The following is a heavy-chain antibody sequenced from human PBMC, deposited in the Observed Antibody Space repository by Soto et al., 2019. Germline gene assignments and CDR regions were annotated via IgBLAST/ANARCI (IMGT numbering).Heavy chain of an antibody. CDR2: MNPNSGNT. CDR3: ARGAEYYYDSRGSQGSDAFYL. D-gene: IGHD3-22*01. Sequence: QVQLVQSGAEVKKPGASVKVSCKASGYTFTSYDINWVRQATGQGLEWMGWMNPNSGNTGYAQKFQGRVTMTRNTTISTADMELSSLRSENTAVYYCARGAEYYYDSRGSQGSDAFYLCGQGTMVTVSS. V-gene: IGHV1-8*01. J-gene: IGHJ3*01. CDR1: GYTFTSYD.